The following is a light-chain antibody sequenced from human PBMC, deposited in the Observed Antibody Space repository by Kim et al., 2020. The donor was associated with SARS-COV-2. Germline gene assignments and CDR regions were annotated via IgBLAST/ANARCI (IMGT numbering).Light chain of an antibody. J-gene: IGLJ3*02. V-gene: IGLV1-44*01. CDR2: SNN. CDR3: AAWDDSLNGPV. CDR1: SSNIGGNT. Sequence: QPVLTQPPSASGTPGQRVTISCSGSSSNIGGNTVNWYQQLPGTAPQLLIYSNNQRPSGVPDRFSGSKSGTSASLAISGLQSEDEADYYCAAWDDSLNGPVFGGGTQLTVL.